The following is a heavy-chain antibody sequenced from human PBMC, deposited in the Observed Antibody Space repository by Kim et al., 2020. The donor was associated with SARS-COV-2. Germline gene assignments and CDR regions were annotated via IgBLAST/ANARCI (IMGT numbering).Heavy chain of an antibody. CDR1: GFSVSTNY. CDR3: ARGGYSDHGESYYYDT. V-gene: IGHV3-53*01. J-gene: IGHJ4*02. D-gene: IGHD5-12*01. CDR2: IYSIGSV. Sequence: GGSLRLSCAASGFSVSTNYVSWVRQAPGKGLEWVAVIYSIGSVFYADSVKGRFTISRDNSKNTVYLQMNSLGAEDTAVYYCARGGYSDHGESYYYDTWGQGTLVTLPS.